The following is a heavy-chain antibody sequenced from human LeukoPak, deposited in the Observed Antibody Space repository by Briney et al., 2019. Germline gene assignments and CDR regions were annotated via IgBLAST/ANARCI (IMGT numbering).Heavy chain of an antibody. V-gene: IGHV3-33*01. J-gene: IGHJ5*02. CDR3: VRVAVAGNLNNWFHP. Sequence: GRSLRLSCAASGFTFSNYGMHWVRQAPGKGLEWVAVIWHDGSNKYYADSVKGRFTISRDNSKNTLYLQMNSLRAEDTAVYYCVRVAVAGNLNNWFHPWGQGTLVTVSS. CDR2: IWHDGSNK. D-gene: IGHD6-19*01. CDR1: GFTFSNYG.